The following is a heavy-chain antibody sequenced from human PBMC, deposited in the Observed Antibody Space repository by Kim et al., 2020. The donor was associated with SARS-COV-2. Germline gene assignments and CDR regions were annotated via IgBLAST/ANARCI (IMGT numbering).Heavy chain of an antibody. J-gene: IGHJ6*02. D-gene: IGHD3-10*01. V-gene: IGHV3-23*01. Sequence: AASVKDRSTISGDNSKNTLYLQMNSLGAEDAAVYYCAKGGAGVYYGMDVWGQGTTVTVSS. CDR3: AKGGAGVYYGMDV.